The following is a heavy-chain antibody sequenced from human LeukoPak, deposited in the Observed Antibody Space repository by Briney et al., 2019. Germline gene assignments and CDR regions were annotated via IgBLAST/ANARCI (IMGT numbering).Heavy chain of an antibody. D-gene: IGHD4-17*01. J-gene: IGHJ4*02. Sequence: PGRSLRLSCATSGFTFDEYAMHWVRQAPGKGLEWVSGISWNSGSIGYADSVKGRFTISRDNAKNSLYLQMNSLRAEDTALYYCAKGNYGDYESDPQTQWGQGTLVTVSS. CDR2: ISWNSGSI. V-gene: IGHV3-9*01. CDR1: GFTFDEYA. CDR3: AKGNYGDYESDPQTQ.